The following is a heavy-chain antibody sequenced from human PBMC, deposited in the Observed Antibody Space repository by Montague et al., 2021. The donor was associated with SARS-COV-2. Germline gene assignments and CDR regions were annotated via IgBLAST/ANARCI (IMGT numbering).Heavy chain of an antibody. V-gene: IGHV3-48*03. J-gene: IGHJ6*02. Sequence: SLRLSCAASGFTFSSYEMNWVRQAPGKGLEWVSSISSSVSTLYYXDSXHVRFTISRDNAKNSLYLQMNSLRAEDTAVYYCARGGTYYDFWGGYRNYYYGMDVWGQGTTVTVSS. CDR3: ARGGTYYDFWGGYRNYYYGMDV. CDR1: GFTFSSYE. CDR2: ISSSVSTL. D-gene: IGHD3-3*01.